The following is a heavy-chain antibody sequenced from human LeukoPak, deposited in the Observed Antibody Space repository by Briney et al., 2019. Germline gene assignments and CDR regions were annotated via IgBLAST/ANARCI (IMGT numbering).Heavy chain of an antibody. CDR3: ARHLQNTWDGYYYGMDV. D-gene: IGHD2-15*01. CDR1: GYSFSSYW. J-gene: IGHJ6*02. V-gene: IGHV5-51*01. CDR2: IYPDDSDT. Sequence: GESLKISCKGSGYSFSSYWIAWVRQMAGKGLEWMGVIYPDDSDTRYSPSFQGQVTISADKSINTAYLQWSSLKASDTAIYYCARHLQNTWDGYYYGMDVWGQGTTVTVSS.